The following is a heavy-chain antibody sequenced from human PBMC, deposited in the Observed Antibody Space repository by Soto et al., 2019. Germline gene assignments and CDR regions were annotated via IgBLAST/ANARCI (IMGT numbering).Heavy chain of an antibody. V-gene: IGHV3-21*05. Sequence: PGGSLRLSCAASGFTFSSYSMNWVRQAPGKGLEWVSCISSSSSYIYYTDSVKGRFTISRDNAKNSLYLQMNSLRAEDTAVYYCARGNDEQQLVRYYYYMAVWGKGTTVTVSS. CDR2: ISSSSSYI. D-gene: IGHD6-13*01. CDR3: ARGNDEQQLVRYYYYMAV. CDR1: GFTFSSYS. J-gene: IGHJ6*03.